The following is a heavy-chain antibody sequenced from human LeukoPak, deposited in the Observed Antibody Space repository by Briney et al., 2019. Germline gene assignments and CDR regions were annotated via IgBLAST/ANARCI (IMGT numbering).Heavy chain of an antibody. J-gene: IGHJ4*02. V-gene: IGHV1-2*02. D-gene: IGHD1-26*01. Sequence: GASVKVSCKASGYTFTGYYMHWVRQAPGQGLEWMGWIIPNSGGTNYAQKSQGRVTMTRDTSISTAYMELSRLRSDDTAVYYCARRSPELPRDWGQGTLVTVSS. CDR1: GYTFTGYY. CDR3: ARRSPELPRD. CDR2: IIPNSGGT.